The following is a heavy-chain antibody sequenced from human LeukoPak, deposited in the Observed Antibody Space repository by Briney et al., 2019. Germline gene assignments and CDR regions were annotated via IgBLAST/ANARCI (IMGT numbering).Heavy chain of an antibody. V-gene: IGHV3-43D*03. D-gene: IGHD2-8*01. CDR1: GFSFDDYA. CDR2: ITWDGGTT. Sequence: GGSLRLSCAASGFSFDDYAMHWVRQAPGKGLEGVSLITWDGGTTYYADSVKGRFTISRDNSKNSLYLQVNSLRVEDTALYYCAKSGLVDDYYYYIDVWGRGTTVTVSS. J-gene: IGHJ6*03. CDR3: AKSGLVDDYYYYIDV.